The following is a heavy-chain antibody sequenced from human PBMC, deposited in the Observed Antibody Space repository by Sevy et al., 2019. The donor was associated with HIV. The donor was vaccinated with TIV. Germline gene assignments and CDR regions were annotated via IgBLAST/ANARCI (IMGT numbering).Heavy chain of an antibody. V-gene: IGHV1-58*01. CDR2: IVVGSGNT. J-gene: IGHJ6*02. CDR3: AAGFSAYGSGSYYNYYYGMDV. Sequence: SSVKVSCKASGFTFTSSAVQWGRQARGQRLEWIGWIVVGSGNTNYAQKFQERVTITRDMSTSTAYMELSSLRSEDTAVYYCAAGFSAYGSGSYYNYYYGMDVWGQGTTVTVSS. D-gene: IGHD3-10*01. CDR1: GFTFTSSA.